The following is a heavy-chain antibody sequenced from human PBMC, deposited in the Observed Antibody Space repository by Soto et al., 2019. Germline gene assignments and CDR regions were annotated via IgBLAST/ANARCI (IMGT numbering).Heavy chain of an antibody. Sequence: PGGSLRLSCAVSGFTFSSYEMNWVRQAPGKGLEWVSYISTSGTTVYYADSVKGRFTISRDNARNSLYLQMNSLRAEDTAVYYRARFDGASRGYWGQGTPVTVS. D-gene: IGHD3-10*01. CDR3: ARFDGASRGY. J-gene: IGHJ4*02. CDR2: ISTSGTTV. CDR1: GFTFSSYE. V-gene: IGHV3-48*03.